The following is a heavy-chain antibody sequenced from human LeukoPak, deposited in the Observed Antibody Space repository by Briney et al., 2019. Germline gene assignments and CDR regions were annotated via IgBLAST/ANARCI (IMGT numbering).Heavy chain of an antibody. CDR1: WFPFSNFW. J-gene: IGHJ4*02. V-gene: IGHV3-74*01. CDR3: VSASSHRIAAGGDY. Sequence: GGSLRHFCSASWFPFSNFWVHWVRPAPGKGLVLDSRVSSDGSSRNYAASVKDRFTISRDNAKNTLYLQMNSLRADDTAVYYCVSASSHRIAAGGDYWGQGTLGTVSS. D-gene: IGHD6-13*01. CDR2: VSSDGSSR.